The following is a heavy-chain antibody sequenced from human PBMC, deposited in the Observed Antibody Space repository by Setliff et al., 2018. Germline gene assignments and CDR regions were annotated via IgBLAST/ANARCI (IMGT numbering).Heavy chain of an antibody. V-gene: IGHV4-59*11. CDR2: IYYSGST. J-gene: IGHJ4*02. Sequence: SETLSLTCTVSGGSISSHYWSWIRQPPGKGLEWIGSIYYSGSTNYNPSLKSRVTISVDTSKNQFSLKLSSVTAADTAVYYCARAGMGYYYGSGSYYTSYYFDYWGPGTLVTVSS. CDR1: GGSISSHY. D-gene: IGHD3-10*01. CDR3: ARAGMGYYYGSGSYYTSYYFDY.